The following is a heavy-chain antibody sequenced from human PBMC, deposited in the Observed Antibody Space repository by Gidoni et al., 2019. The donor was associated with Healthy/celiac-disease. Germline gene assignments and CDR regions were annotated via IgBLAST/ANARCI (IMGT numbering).Heavy chain of an antibody. V-gene: IGHV3-33*01. D-gene: IGHD6-13*01. Sequence: QVQLVESGGGVVQPGRSLRLSCAASGFTFSSYGMHWVRQAPGKGLEWVAVIWYDGSNKYYADSVKGRFTISRDNSKNTLYLQMNSLRAEDTAVYYCARDPHPLGVWSAAGTGYYYYMDVWGKGTTVTVSS. J-gene: IGHJ6*03. CDR1: GFTFSSYG. CDR3: ARDPHPLGVWSAAGTGYYYYMDV. CDR2: IWYDGSNK.